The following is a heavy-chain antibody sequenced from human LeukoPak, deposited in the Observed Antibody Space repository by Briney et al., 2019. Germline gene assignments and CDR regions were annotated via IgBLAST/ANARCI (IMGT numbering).Heavy chain of an antibody. CDR1: GFTFSTYA. Sequence: PAGGSLRLSCAASGFTFSTYAVNWVRQAPGKGLEWVSTISGSGDSTYYADSVKGRFTISRDNAKNSLYLQMNSLRAEDTAVYYCARERNWFDPWGQGTLVTVSS. J-gene: IGHJ5*02. CDR2: ISGSGDST. V-gene: IGHV3-23*01. CDR3: ARERNWFDP.